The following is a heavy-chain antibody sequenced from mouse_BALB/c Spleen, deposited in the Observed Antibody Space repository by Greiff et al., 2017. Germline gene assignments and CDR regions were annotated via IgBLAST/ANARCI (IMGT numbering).Heavy chain of an antibody. CDR3: ATIYYDYDEGFDY. Sequence: VQVVESGPGLVAPSQSLSITCTVSGFSLTSYGVHWVRQPPGKGLEWLGVIWAGGSTNYNSALMSRLSISKDNSKSQVFLKMNSLQTDDTAMYYCATIYYDYDEGFDYWGQGTTLTVSS. CDR2: IWAGGST. V-gene: IGHV2-9*02. D-gene: IGHD2-4*01. J-gene: IGHJ2*01. CDR1: GFSLTSYG.